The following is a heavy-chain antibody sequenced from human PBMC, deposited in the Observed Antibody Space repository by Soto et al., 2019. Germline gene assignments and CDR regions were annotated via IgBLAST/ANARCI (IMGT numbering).Heavy chain of an antibody. Sequence: QVQLVESGGGVVQPGRSLRLSCAASGFTFSSYDMHWVRQAPGKGLEWVAVISYDGSNKYYADSVKGRFTISRDNSKNTRYLQMNSLRAEDTAVYYCANAAEDGSGGSCYSGWFDPWGQGTLVTVSS. D-gene: IGHD2-15*01. CDR2: ISYDGSNK. V-gene: IGHV3-30*18. CDR1: GFTFSSYD. CDR3: ANAAEDGSGGSCYSGWFDP. J-gene: IGHJ5*02.